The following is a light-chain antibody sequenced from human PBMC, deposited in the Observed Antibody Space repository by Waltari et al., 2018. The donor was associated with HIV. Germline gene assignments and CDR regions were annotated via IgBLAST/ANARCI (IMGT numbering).Light chain of an antibody. Sequence: QSVLTQPPSASGTPGQRVTISCSGSSSNIGSKYVYWYQQLPETAPKRLIYRNNQRPSGVPDRFSGSKSGTSASLAISGLRSEDEADYYCAAWDDNLSGFWVFGGGTKLTVV. CDR3: AAWDDNLSGFWV. CDR1: SSNIGSKY. V-gene: IGLV1-47*01. CDR2: RNN. J-gene: IGLJ3*02.